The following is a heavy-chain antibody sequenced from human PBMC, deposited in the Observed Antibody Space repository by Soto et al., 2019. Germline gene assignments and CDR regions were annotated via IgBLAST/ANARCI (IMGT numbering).Heavy chain of an antibody. Sequence: LSLTCAVSGGSISSSNWWSWVRQPPGKGLEWIGEIYHSGSTNYNPSLKSRVTISVDKSKNQFSLKLSSVTAADTAVYYCARRKLARVIWTRGVGWFDPWGQGTLVTVYS. CDR2: IYHSGST. V-gene: IGHV4-4*02. D-gene: IGHD5-18*01. CDR1: GGSISSSNW. J-gene: IGHJ5*02. CDR3: ARRKLARVIWTRGVGWFDP.